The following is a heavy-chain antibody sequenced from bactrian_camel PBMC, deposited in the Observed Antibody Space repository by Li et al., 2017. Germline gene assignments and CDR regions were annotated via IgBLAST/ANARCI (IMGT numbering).Heavy chain of an antibody. J-gene: IGHJ4*01. CDR3: AAVRRISGYCGGYNS. D-gene: IGHD2*01. CDR2: MNSGGSSI. V-gene: IGHV3S25*01. Sequence: QLVESGGGSVQAGGSLRLSCAASGYTYNRNCMAWFRQAPGKGLEWVSAMNSGGSSIYYADSVKGRFTISQDNAKNTVDLQMNSLKPEDTAIYTCAAVRRISGYCGGYNSWGQGTQVTVS. CDR1: GYTYNRNC.